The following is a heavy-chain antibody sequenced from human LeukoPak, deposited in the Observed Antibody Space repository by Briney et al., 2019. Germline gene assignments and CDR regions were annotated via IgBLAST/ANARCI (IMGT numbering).Heavy chain of an antibody. CDR1: GFTFSSYA. V-gene: IGHV3-23*01. D-gene: IGHD3-3*01. J-gene: IGHJ4*02. CDR2: ISGSGGST. Sequence: GRSLRLSCAASGFTFSSYAMSWVRQAPGKGLEWVSAISGSGGSTYYADSVKGRFTISRDNSKNTLYLQMNSLRAEDTAVYYCAKVAIFGVVTHPYYFDYWGQGTLVTVSS. CDR3: AKVAIFGVVTHPYYFDY.